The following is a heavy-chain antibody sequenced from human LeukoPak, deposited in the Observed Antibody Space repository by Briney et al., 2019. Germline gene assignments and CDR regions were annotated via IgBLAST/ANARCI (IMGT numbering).Heavy chain of an antibody. CDR3: AKDISTYYYGSGSYRPNWFDP. D-gene: IGHD3-10*01. CDR1: GFTFSSYS. Sequence: GGSLRHSCSASGFTFSSYSMNWVRQAPGKGLEWVSAVSGSGGSTYYADSVKGRFTISRDNSKNTLYLQMNSLRAEDTAVYYCAKDISTYYYGSGSYRPNWFDPWGQGTLVTVSS. V-gene: IGHV3-23*01. CDR2: VSGSGGST. J-gene: IGHJ5*02.